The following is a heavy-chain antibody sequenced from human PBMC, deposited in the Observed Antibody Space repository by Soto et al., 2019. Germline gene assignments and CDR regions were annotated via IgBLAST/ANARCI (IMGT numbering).Heavy chain of an antibody. D-gene: IGHD3-22*01. V-gene: IGHV1-18*01. CDR2: ISPYNDDT. CDR1: GYTFTSYG. J-gene: IGHJ6*02. Sequence: QAQLVQSGVEGKKPGASGKFSCKASGYTFTSYGINWVRQAPGQGLEWLGWISPYNDDTKFAQKLQGKGTMTTDTTSRTHYTASRSLSSDDTADYFCARGGYYNSSGTRNYHYYGMDIWGQATTVTVSS. CDR3: ARGGYYNSSGTRNYHYYGMDI.